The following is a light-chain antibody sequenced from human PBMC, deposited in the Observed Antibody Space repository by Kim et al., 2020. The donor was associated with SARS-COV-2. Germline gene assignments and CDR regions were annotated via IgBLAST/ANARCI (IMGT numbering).Light chain of an antibody. Sequence: AAGRERVTNPFRARTGSRSYVAWYQQKPGKAPKLLIYAASTLHSGVPSRFSGRGSGTDFTLTITNLQPEDCATYYCQQLDTPAWTFGPGTKVDIK. CDR3: QQLDTPAWT. V-gene: IGKV1-9*01. J-gene: IGKJ1*01. CDR1: TGSRSY. CDR2: AAS.